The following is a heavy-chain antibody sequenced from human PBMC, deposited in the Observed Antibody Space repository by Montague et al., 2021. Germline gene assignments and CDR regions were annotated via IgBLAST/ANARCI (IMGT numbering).Heavy chain of an antibody. Sequence: SETLSLTCTVSGVSISSSNYQWGWIRQPPGKGPEWIGSIYYSWTTYYNPSLRSRVTISVDTSENQFSLKLNSVTAADTAFYYCTRKGWFGDYGFDIWGQGTMVTVSS. CDR2: IYYSWTT. V-gene: IGHV4-39*01. D-gene: IGHD3-10*01. CDR1: GVSISSSNYQ. J-gene: IGHJ3*02. CDR3: TRKGWFGDYGFDI.